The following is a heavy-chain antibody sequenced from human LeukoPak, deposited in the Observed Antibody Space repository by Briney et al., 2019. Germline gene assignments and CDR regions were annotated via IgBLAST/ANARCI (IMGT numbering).Heavy chain of an antibody. V-gene: IGHV4-59*01. D-gene: IGHD1-26*01. CDR2: IYYSGST. Sequence: PSETLYLTCTVSGGSITGYYWSWIRQPPGKGLEWIGYIYYSGSTTYNPSLMSRVSMSIDTSKNQFSLKLNSVAAADTAVYYCARDGAPAYWGQGTLVTVSS. J-gene: IGHJ4*02. CDR3: ARDGAPAY. CDR1: GGSITGYY.